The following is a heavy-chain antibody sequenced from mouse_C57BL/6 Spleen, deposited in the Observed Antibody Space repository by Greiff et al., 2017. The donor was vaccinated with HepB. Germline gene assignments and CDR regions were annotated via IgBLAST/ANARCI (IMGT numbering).Heavy chain of an antibody. Sequence: QVQLQQSGAELARPGASVKMSCKASGYTFTSYTMHWVKQRPGQGLEWIGYINPSSGYTKYNQKFKDKATLTADKSSSTAYMQLSSLTSEDSAVYYCAKGSSPYAMDYWGQGTSVTVSS. CDR2: INPSSGYT. D-gene: IGHD1-1*01. CDR1: GYTFTSYT. V-gene: IGHV1-4*01. CDR3: AKGSSPYAMDY. J-gene: IGHJ4*01.